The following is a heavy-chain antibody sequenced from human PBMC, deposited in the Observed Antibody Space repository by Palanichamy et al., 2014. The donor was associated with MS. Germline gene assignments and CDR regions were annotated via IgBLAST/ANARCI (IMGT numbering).Heavy chain of an antibody. J-gene: IGHJ5*02. CDR2: IFGDYDY. CDR1: GFSLSASEGG. Sequence: QITLEESGPALVKPTQTLTLTCTFSGFSLSASEGGVGWVRQPPGKVPEWLALIFGDYDYRYSPSLQSRLAITRDSSKNQVVLTMTNMEPLDTATYYCARSPPRDSPTGWFDPWGQGTLVTVSS. V-gene: IGHV2-5*02. D-gene: IGHD4-11*01. CDR3: ARSPPRDSPTGWFDP.